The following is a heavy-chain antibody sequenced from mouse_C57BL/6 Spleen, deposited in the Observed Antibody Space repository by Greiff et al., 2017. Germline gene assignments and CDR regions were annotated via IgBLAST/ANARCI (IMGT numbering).Heavy chain of an antibody. V-gene: IGHV1-76*01. Sequence: QVQLQQSGAELVRPGASVKLSCKASGYTFTDYYINWVKQRPGQGLEWIARIYPGSGNTYYNEKFKGKATLTAEKSSSTAYMQLSSLTSEDSAVYFCARGDYDYDYWYFDVWGTGTTVTVSS. D-gene: IGHD2-4*01. CDR2: IYPGSGNT. CDR1: GYTFTDYY. J-gene: IGHJ1*03. CDR3: ARGDYDYDYWYFDV.